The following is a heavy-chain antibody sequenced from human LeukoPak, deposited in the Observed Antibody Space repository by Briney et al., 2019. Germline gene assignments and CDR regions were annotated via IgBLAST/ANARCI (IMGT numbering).Heavy chain of an antibody. D-gene: IGHD6-19*01. CDR3: ARSIAVAGTPPDY. Sequence: EASVKVSCKASGGTFSSYAISWVRQAPGQGLEWMGGIIPIFGTANYAQKFQGRVTITTDESTSTAYMELSSLRSEDTAVYHCARSIAVAGTPPDYWGQGTLVTGSS. J-gene: IGHJ4*02. CDR2: IIPIFGTA. V-gene: IGHV1-69*05. CDR1: GGTFSSYA.